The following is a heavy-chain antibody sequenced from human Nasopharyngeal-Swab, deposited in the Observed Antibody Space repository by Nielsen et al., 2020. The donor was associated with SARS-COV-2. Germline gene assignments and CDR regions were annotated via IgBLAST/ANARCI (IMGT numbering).Heavy chain of an antibody. Sequence: SLKISCAASGFTFDDYAMHWVRQAPGKGLEWVSGISWNSGGIGYADSVKGRFTISRDNAKNSLYLQMNSLRAEDTALYYCARGMTTVTLWGQGTLVTVSS. CDR3: ARGMTTVTL. CDR1: GFTFDDYA. CDR2: ISWNSGGI. J-gene: IGHJ4*02. D-gene: IGHD4-17*01. V-gene: IGHV3-9*01.